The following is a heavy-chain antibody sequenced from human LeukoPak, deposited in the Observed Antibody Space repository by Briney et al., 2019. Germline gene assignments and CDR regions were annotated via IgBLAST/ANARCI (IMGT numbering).Heavy chain of an antibody. Sequence: PGGSLRLSCAASGFTVSRNYMGWVRQAPGKGLEWVSVIYSGGTTYYADSVKGRFTISRDNSKNTLYLQMNSLRAEDTAVYYCARDPPYDAFDIWGQGTMVTVSS. CDR2: IYSGGTT. CDR1: GFTVSRNY. V-gene: IGHV3-66*02. CDR3: ARDPPYDAFDI. J-gene: IGHJ3*02.